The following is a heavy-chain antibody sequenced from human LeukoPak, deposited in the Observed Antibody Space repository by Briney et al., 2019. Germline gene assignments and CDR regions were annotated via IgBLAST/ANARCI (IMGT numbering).Heavy chain of an antibody. CDR2: ISASGP. Sequence: HPGGSLRLSCAASGFTFSRLAMTRVRQAPGKGLEWVSTISASGPYYADAVRGRFTISRDNSRNTLSLQMDSLRAEDTAVYYCAKDHESDGYPCLDHWGLGTLVTVSS. CDR3: AKDHESDGYPCLDH. CDR1: GFTFSRLA. J-gene: IGHJ4*02. D-gene: IGHD3-22*01. V-gene: IGHV3-23*01.